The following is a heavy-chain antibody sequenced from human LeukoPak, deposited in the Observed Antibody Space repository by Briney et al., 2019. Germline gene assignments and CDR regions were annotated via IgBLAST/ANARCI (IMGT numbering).Heavy chain of an antibody. J-gene: IGHJ4*02. CDR2: INPNSGST. CDR1: GGTFSSYA. V-gene: IGHV1-2*02. CDR3: ARRGNYGDYFDY. Sequence: SSVKVSCKASGGTFSSYAISWVRQAPGQGLEWMGWINPNSGSTNYAQKFQGRVTMTRDTSISTAFMDLSRLRSDDTAVYYCARRGNYGDYFDYWGQGTQVTVSS. D-gene: IGHD4-17*01.